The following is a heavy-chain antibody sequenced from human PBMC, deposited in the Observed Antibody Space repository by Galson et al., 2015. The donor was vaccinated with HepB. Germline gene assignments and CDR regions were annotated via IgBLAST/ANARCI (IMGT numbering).Heavy chain of an antibody. CDR2: ISATGTTI. Sequence: SLRLSCAASGFTFSSYNMNWVRQAPGKGLDWISYISATGTTIEYADSVKGRFIISRDDAKNSLYLQVNSLRVEDTAVYYCARDSRATFGGPNWFDPWGQGTLVIVSS. J-gene: IGHJ5*02. V-gene: IGHV3-48*03. CDR1: GFTFSSYN. D-gene: IGHD3-3*01. CDR3: ARDSRATFGGPNWFDP.